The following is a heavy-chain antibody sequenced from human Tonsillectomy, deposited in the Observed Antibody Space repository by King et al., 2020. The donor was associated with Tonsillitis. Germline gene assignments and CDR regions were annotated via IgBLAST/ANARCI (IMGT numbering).Heavy chain of an antibody. D-gene: IGHD2-15*01. CDR3: AKAGYCSGGTCYSAEAYYFEY. J-gene: IGHJ4*02. CDR1: GFTFSSHA. CDR2: ISGSGGST. Sequence: VQLVESGGDLVQPGGSLRLSCAASGFTFSSHAMSWVRQAPGKGLEWVSGISGSGGSTHYADSVKGRFFISRDNSKNTLYLQMKSPRAEATAVYYCAKAGYCSGGTCYSAEAYYFEYWGQGTQVTVSS. V-gene: IGHV3-23*04.